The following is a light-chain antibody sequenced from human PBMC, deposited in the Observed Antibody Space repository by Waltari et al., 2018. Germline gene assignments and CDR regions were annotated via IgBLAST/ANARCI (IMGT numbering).Light chain of an antibody. Sequence: EIMLTKSPGTLSLSPGERATLSRRARQSIGTYLAWHQQRIGQAPRLLISGASNRATGIPARFSGSGLGTDVTLTISRLEAEDFAVYYCQQRRDWPLTFGGGTKVEIK. J-gene: IGKJ4*01. CDR3: QQRRDWPLT. CDR1: QSIGTY. CDR2: GAS. V-gene: IGKV3-11*01.